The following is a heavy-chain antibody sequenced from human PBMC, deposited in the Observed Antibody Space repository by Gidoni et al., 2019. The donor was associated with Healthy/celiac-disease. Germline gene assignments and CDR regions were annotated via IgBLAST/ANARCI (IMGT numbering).Heavy chain of an antibody. CDR3: ARSTAIYYYYYYMDV. CDR2: IYTSGST. CDR1: GASISSGSYY. Sequence: QVQLQESGPGLVKPSQTLSLTCTVPGASISSGSYYWSWIRQPAGKGLEWIGRIYTSGSTNYNPSLKSRVTISVDTSKNQFSLKLSSVTAADTAVYYCARSTAIYYYYYYMDVWGKGTTVTVSS. V-gene: IGHV4-61*02. J-gene: IGHJ6*03. D-gene: IGHD5-18*01.